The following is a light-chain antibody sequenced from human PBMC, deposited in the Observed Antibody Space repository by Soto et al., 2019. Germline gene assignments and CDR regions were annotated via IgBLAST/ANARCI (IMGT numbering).Light chain of an antibody. Sequence: DIVMTQSPLSLPVTPGEPASISCRSSQSLLHSNGYNYLDWYLQKPGQSPQLLIYLGSNRTSGVHDRFSGSESGTDFTLKISRVEAEDVGVYCCMQALQFLVTFGQGTKVEIK. V-gene: IGKV2-28*01. CDR2: LGS. CDR3: MQALQFLVT. J-gene: IGKJ1*01. CDR1: QSLLHSNGYNY.